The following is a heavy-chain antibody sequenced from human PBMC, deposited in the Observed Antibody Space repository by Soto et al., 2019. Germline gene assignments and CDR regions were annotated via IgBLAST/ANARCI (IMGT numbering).Heavy chain of an antibody. CDR2: IYHSGST. V-gene: IGHV4-30-2*01. CDR1: GGSISSGGYF. J-gene: IGHJ4*02. D-gene: IGHD2-8*01. CDR3: AMVWFGYYTNCVYYYFDY. Sequence: ASETLSLTCAVSGGSISSGGYFWSWIRQPPGKGLEWIGYIYHSGSTYYNPSLKSRVTISVDRSKNQFSLKLSSVTAADTAVYYFAMVWFGYYTNCVYYYFDYWGQGTLVTVSS.